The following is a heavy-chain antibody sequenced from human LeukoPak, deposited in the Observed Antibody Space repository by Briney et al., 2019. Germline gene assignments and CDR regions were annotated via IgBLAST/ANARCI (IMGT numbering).Heavy chain of an antibody. CDR1: GFTVSTNY. CDR3: ARDRGIVGTTGYYYMDV. J-gene: IGHJ6*03. D-gene: IGHD1-26*01. CDR2: IGSTI. Sequence: GGSLRLSCAVSGFTVSTNYMSWVRQAPGKGLEWVSYIGSTIYYADSVKGRFTISRDNAKNSLYLQMNSLRAEDTAVYYCARDRGIVGTTGYYYMDVWGKGTTVTVSS. V-gene: IGHV3-11*04.